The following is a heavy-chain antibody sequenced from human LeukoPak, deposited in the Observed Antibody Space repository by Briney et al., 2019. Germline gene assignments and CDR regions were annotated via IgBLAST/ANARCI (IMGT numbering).Heavy chain of an antibody. CDR2: IRSKANSYAT. CDR3: ARDGGGWYWGY. CDR1: GFTFSGSA. V-gene: IGHV3-73*01. Sequence: GGSLRPSCAASGFTFSGSAMHWVRQASGKGLEWVGRIRSKANSYATAYAASVKGRFTISRDDSKNTLYLQMNSLRAEDTAVYYCARDGGGWYWGYWGQGTLVTVSS. D-gene: IGHD6-19*01. J-gene: IGHJ4*02.